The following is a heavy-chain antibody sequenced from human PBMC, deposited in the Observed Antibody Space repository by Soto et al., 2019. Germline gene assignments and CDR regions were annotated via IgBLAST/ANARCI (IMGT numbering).Heavy chain of an antibody. D-gene: IGHD5-12*01. CDR1: GYSFFDYG. Sequence: ASVKVSCKASGYSFFDYGITWVRQAPGQGLEWMGWISTFNGDTNYAQQFQGRVTMTTDASTSTGYMELRSLRSDDTAVYYCAREEDGPMAPIDQWGQGTLVTVSS. V-gene: IGHV1-18*01. CDR2: ISTFNGDT. CDR3: AREEDGPMAPIDQ. J-gene: IGHJ4*02.